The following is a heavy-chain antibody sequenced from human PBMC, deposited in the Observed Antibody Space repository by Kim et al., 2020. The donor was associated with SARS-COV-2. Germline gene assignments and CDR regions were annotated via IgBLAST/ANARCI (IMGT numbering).Heavy chain of an antibody. CDR2: IKQHGSEK. CDR3: ARNNAMDV. J-gene: IGHJ6*02. V-gene: IGHV3-7*03. Sequence: GGSLRLSCAASGFSFSNHWMTWVRQAPGRGPEWVANIKQHGSEKYYVGSVRGRFTISRDDAKNSLYLQMNSLRAEDTAIYYCARNNAMDVCGQGTTVTVSS. CDR1: GFSFSNHW.